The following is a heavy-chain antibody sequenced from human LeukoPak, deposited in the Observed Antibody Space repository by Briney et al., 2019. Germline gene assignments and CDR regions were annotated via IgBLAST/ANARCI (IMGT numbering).Heavy chain of an antibody. CDR2: IIPIFDTP. V-gene: IGHV1-69*06. Sequence: SVKVSCKASGGIFGSYAINCVRQAPGQGLEWLGRIIPIFDTPNYAQTFQGRVTISADKSTRTVYMELSSLRSEDTALYYCAKGSRLREAGSYRFWGQGTLVTVSS. CDR1: GGIFGSYA. J-gene: IGHJ4*02. CDR3: AKGSRLREAGSYRF. D-gene: IGHD3-16*02.